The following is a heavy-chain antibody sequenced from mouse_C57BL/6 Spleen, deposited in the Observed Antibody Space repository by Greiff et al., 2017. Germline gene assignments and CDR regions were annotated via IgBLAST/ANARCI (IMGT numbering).Heavy chain of an antibody. V-gene: IGHV1-18*01. D-gene: IGHD1-1*01. Sequence: VQLKQSGPELVKPGASVKIPCKASGYTFTDYNMDWVKQSHGKSLEWIGDINPNNGGTIYNQKFKGKATLTVDKSSSTAYMELRSLTSEDTAVYYCARRGDGSSYWYFDVWGTGTTVTVSS. CDR2: INPNNGGT. CDR1: GYTFTDYN. CDR3: ARRGDGSSYWYFDV. J-gene: IGHJ1*03.